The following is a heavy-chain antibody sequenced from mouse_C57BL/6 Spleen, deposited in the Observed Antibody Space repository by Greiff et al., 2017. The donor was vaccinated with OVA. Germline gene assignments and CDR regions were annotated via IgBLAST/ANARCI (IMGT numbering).Heavy chain of an antibody. V-gene: IGHV1-42*01. CDR2: INPSTGGT. Sequence: EVKLQQSGPELVKPGASVKISCKASGYSFTGYYMNWVKQSPEKSLEWIGEINPSTGGTTYNQKFKAKATLTVDKSSSTAYMQLKSLTSEDSAVYYCADYDGAYWGQGTLVTVSA. CDR1: GYSFTGYY. J-gene: IGHJ3*01. CDR3: ADYDGAY. D-gene: IGHD2-4*01.